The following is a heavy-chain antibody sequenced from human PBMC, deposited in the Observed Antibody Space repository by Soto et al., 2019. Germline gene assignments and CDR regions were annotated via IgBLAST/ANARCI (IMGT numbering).Heavy chain of an antibody. J-gene: IGHJ6*02. CDR1: GGSFSGYY. CDR3: ARGRKCSGGSCSEYYYGMDV. CDR2: INHSGST. Sequence: PSETLSLTCAVYGGSFSGYYWSWIRQPPGKGLEWIGEINHSGSTNYNPSLKSRVTISVDTSKNQFSLKLSSVTAADTAVYYCARGRKCSGGSCSEYYYGMDVWGQGXTVTVYS. V-gene: IGHV4-34*01. D-gene: IGHD2-15*01.